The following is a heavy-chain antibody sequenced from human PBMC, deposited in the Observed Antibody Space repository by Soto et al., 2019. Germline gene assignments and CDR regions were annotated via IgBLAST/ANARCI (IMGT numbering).Heavy chain of an antibody. CDR3: ARDSSGWHAYFDY. CDR1: GYTFTGYY. Sequence: VKVSCKASGYTFTGYYMHWVRQAPGQGLEWMGWINPNSGGTNYAQKFQGRVTMTRDTSISTAYMELSRLRSDDTAVYYCARDSSGWHAYFDYWGQGTLVTVSS. V-gene: IGHV1-2*02. D-gene: IGHD6-19*01. J-gene: IGHJ4*02. CDR2: INPNSGGT.